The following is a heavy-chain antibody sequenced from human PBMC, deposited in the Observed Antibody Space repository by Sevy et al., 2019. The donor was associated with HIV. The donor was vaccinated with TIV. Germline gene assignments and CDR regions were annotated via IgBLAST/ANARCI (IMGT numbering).Heavy chain of an antibody. CDR3: AKGYCSGGTCPRDYYYYGMDV. D-gene: IGHD2-15*01. CDR1: GFTFSTYA. Sequence: GGSRRLSCAPSGFTFSTYAMNWVRQAPGKGLEWVSSIGGSGRYTYYADSVEGRFTISRDNSKNMLYLQMNSLRVADTGVYYCAKGYCSGGTCPRDYYYYGMDVWGQGTTVTVSS. CDR2: IGGSGRYT. J-gene: IGHJ6*02. V-gene: IGHV3-23*01.